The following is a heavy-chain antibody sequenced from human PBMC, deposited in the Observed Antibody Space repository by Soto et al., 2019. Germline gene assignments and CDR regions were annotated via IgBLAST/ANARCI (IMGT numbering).Heavy chain of an antibody. Sequence: AGSMRLSCAASGFTFSSYAMSWVRQAPGKGLEWVSAISGSGGSTYYADSVKGRFTISRDNSKNTLYLQMNSLRAEDTAVYYCAKDREDIVVVPAATGDAFDIWGQGTMVTVSS. CDR2: ISGSGGST. D-gene: IGHD2-2*01. J-gene: IGHJ3*02. CDR1: GFTFSSYA. V-gene: IGHV3-23*01. CDR3: AKDREDIVVVPAATGDAFDI.